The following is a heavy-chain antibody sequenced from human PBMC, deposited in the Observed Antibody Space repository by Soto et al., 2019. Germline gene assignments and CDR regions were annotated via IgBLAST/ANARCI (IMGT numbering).Heavy chain of an antibody. V-gene: IGHV3-7*01. CDR3: ARDCSSTSCYDNYYYYGMDV. CDR1: GFTFSSYW. CDR2: IKQDGSEK. Sequence: GGSLRLSCAASGFTFSSYWMSWVRQAPGKGLEWVANIKQDGSEKYYVDSVKGRLTISRDNAKNSLYMQMNSLRAEDTAVYYCARDCSSTSCYDNYYYYGMDVWGQGTTVTVSS. J-gene: IGHJ6*02. D-gene: IGHD2-2*01.